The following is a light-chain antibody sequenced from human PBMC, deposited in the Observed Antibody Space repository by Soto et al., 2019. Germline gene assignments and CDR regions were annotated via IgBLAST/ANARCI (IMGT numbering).Light chain of an antibody. V-gene: IGKV3-20*01. J-gene: IGKJ1*01. CDR2: DAT. CDR3: HQYASSPQT. CDR1: QSVAKNY. Sequence: EIALTQSPGTLPSSPGQRATLSCRASQSVAKNYLAWYRQEPGQAPRLLIYDATTRATGIPDRFSGSGSGTDFTLTISRLEPEDFAVYYCHQYASSPQTFGQGTKVEIK.